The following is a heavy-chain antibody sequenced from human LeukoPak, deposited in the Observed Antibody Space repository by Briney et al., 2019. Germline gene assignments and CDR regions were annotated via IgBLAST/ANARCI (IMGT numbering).Heavy chain of an antibody. Sequence: PGRSLRLSCAASGFTFSSYAMHWVRQAPGMGLEWVSTIYSDGNTYYPDSVKGRFTISRDGSKNTLYLQLNSLRTEDTAIYYCVREREGSNSEHWGQGTLVTVSS. CDR2: IYSDGNT. CDR1: GFTFSSYA. D-gene: IGHD1-26*01. CDR3: VREREGSNSEH. V-gene: IGHV3-53*01. J-gene: IGHJ1*01.